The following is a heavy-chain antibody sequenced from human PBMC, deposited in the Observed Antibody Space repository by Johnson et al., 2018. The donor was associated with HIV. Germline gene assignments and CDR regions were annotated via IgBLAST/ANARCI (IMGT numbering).Heavy chain of an antibody. CDR3: AKDRLWFGELSDAFDI. V-gene: IGHV3-66*01. D-gene: IGHD3-10*01. CDR1: GFTVSSNY. Sequence: VQLVESGGGLVQPGGSLRLSCAASGFTVSSNYMSWVRQAPGKGLEWVSVIFSGGSTHYADSVKGRFTISRDKSKNTLYLQMNSLRAEDTAVYYCAKDRLWFGELSDAFDIWGQGTMVTVSS. J-gene: IGHJ3*02. CDR2: IFSGGST.